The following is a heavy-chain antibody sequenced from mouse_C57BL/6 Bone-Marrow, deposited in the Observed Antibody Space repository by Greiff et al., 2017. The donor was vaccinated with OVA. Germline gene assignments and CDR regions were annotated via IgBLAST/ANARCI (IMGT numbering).Heavy chain of an antibody. J-gene: IGHJ2*01. D-gene: IGHD2-1*01. CDR2: INPNNGGT. CDR3: ARDALYFYYFDY. CDR1: GYTFTDYN. Sequence: VQLKQSVPELVKPGASVKIPCKASGYTFTDYNMDWVKQSHGKSLEWIGDINPNNGGTIYNQKFKGKATLTVDKSSSTAYMELRSLTSEDTAVYYCARDALYFYYFDYWGQGTTLTVSS. V-gene: IGHV1-18*01.